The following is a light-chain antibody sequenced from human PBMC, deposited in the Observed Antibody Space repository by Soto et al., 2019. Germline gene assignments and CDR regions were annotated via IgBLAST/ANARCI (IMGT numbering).Light chain of an antibody. V-gene: IGLV2-23*02. CDR2: EVN. J-gene: IGLJ3*02. Sequence: QSALTQPASVSGSPGQAIAISCTGTSSDVGSYERVSWYQQHPGKAPTLLIYEVNKRPSGVSNRFSGSKSGNTASLTISGLQAEDEADYYCCSSGGGPNWVFGGGTQLTVL. CDR1: SSDVGSYER. CDR3: CSSGGGPNWV.